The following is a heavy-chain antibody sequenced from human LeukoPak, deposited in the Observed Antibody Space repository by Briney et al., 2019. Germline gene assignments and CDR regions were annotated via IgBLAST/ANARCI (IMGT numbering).Heavy chain of an antibody. D-gene: IGHD2-2*01. V-gene: IGHV3-7*01. J-gene: IGHJ4*02. CDR3: ARDSRDYYFDY. CDR1: GFTFDDYG. CDR2: IKQDGSEK. Sequence: GGSLRLSCAASGFTFDDYGMSWVRQAPGKGLEWVANIKQDGSEKYYVDSVKGRFTISRDNAKNSLYLQMNSLRAEDTAVYYCARDSRDYYFDYWGQGTLVTVSS.